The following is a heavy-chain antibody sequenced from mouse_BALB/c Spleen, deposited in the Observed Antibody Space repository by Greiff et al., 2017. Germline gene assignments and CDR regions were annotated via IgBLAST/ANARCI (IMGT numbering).Heavy chain of an antibody. CDR2: INPSNGRT. J-gene: IGHJ4*01. CDR1: GYTFTSYW. CDR3: ARGWLRDYYAMDY. D-gene: IGHD2-2*01. Sequence: QVQLQQPGAELVKPGASVKLSCKASGYTFTSYWMHWVKQRPGQGLEWIGEINPSNGRTNYNEKFKSKATLTVDKSSSTAYMQLSSLTSVDSAVYYCARGWLRDYYAMDYWGQGTSVTVSS. V-gene: IGHV1S81*02.